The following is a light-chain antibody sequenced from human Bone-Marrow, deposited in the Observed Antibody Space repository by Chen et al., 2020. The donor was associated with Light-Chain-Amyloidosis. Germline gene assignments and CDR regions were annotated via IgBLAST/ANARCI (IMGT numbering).Light chain of an antibody. V-gene: IGLV2-14*01. CDR2: DVS. CDR3: TSYTSSRTRV. J-gene: IGLJ1*01. CDR1: SSDVGGYDY. Sequence: QSALTQPASVSGPPGQSITISCTGSSSDVGGYDYVSWYQQHPGKAPQLIIYDVSNRPSGVSDRFSGSKSGYTASLTISGLQADDEADYYCTSYTSSRTRVFGTGTKVTVL.